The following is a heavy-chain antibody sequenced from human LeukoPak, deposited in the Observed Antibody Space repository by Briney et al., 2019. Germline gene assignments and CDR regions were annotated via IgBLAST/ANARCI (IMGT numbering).Heavy chain of an antibody. Sequence: ASVTVSCKASGSTLTGYYMHWVRQAPGQGLEWMGGMNPKSGGTKYAQKFQGRVTMTRDTSISTAYMELSRLRSDDTAMYYCARDKLGLGELSLYDQWGQGTLVTVFS. D-gene: IGHD3-16*02. J-gene: IGHJ5*02. CDR1: GSTLTGYY. CDR3: ARDKLGLGELSLYDQ. CDR2: MNPKSGGT. V-gene: IGHV1-2*02.